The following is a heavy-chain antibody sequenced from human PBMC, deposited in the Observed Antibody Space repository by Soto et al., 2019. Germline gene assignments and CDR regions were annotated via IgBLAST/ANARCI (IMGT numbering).Heavy chain of an antibody. CDR3: ARPRYYDSSGYSNWFDP. J-gene: IGHJ5*02. D-gene: IGHD3-22*01. CDR2: IYYSGST. CDR1: GGSISSSSYY. Sequence: QLQLQESGPGLVKPSETLSLTCTVSGGSISSSSYYWGWIRQPPGKGLEWIGSIYYSGSTYYNPSLKSRVPISVDTSKNQFSLKLSSVTAADTAVYYCARPRYYDSSGYSNWFDPWGQGTLVTVSS. V-gene: IGHV4-39*01.